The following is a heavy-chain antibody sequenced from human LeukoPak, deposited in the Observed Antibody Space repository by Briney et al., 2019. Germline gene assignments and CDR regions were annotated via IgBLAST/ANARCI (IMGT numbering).Heavy chain of an antibody. D-gene: IGHD5-24*01. Sequence: ASVKVSCKASGYTFTGYHIHWVRQAPGQGLEWMGWISAYNGNTNYAQKLQGRVTMTTDTSTSTAYMELRSLRSDDTAVYYCARDGRWLQLSQYYYYGMDVWGQGTTVTVSS. CDR2: ISAYNGNT. CDR1: GYTFTGYH. CDR3: ARDGRWLQLSQYYYYGMDV. J-gene: IGHJ6*02. V-gene: IGHV1-18*04.